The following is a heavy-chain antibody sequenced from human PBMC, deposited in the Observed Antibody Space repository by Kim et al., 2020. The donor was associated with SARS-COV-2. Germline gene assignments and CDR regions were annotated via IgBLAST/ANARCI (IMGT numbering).Heavy chain of an antibody. V-gene: IGHV1-2*02. J-gene: IGHJ2*01. D-gene: IGHD4-17*01. CDR2: INPNSGGT. Sequence: ASVKVSCKASGYTFTGYYMHWVRQAPGQGLEWMGWINPNSGGTNYAQKFQGRVTMTRDTSISTAYMELSRLRSDDTAVYYCARDRGDYVGDWYFDLWGRGTLVTVSS. CDR3: ARDRGDYVGDWYFDL. CDR1: GYTFTGYY.